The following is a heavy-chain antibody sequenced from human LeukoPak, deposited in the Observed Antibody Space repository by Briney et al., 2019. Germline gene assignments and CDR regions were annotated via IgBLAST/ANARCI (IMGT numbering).Heavy chain of an antibody. CDR3: ARDMIVGATCFDY. J-gene: IGHJ4*02. V-gene: IGHV1-2*02. CDR1: GYTFTGYY. D-gene: IGHD1-26*01. CDR2: INPNSGGT. Sequence: GASVKVSCKASGYTFTGYYMHWVRQAPGQGLERMGWINPNSGGTNYAQKFQGRVTMTRDTSISTAYMELSRLRSDDTAVYYCARDMIVGATCFDYWGQGTLVTVSS.